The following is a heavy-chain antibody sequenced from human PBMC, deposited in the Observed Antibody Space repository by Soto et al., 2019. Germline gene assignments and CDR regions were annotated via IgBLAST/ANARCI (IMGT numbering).Heavy chain of an antibody. Sequence: QVQLQESGPGLVKPSQTLSLTCTVSGGAISSGGYYWSWIRQHPGKGLEWIGYIYYSGSTYYHSSLTSRVTISVDTSKNQFSLKLSSVTAADTAVYDCARAYGSGYMDVWGQGTTVNVSS. CDR3: ARAYGSGYMDV. V-gene: IGHV4-31*03. CDR2: IYYSGST. D-gene: IGHD3-10*01. J-gene: IGHJ6*02. CDR1: GGAISSGGYY.